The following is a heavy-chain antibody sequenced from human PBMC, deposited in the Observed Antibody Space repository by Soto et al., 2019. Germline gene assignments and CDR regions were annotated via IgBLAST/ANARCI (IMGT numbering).Heavy chain of an antibody. CDR2: IRSKANSYAT. D-gene: IGHD1-26*01. V-gene: IGHV3-73*01. CDR1: GFTFSGSA. Sequence: GGSLRLSCAASGFTFSGSAMHWVRQASGKGLEWVGRIRSKANSYATAYAASVKGRFTISRDYSKNTAYLQMNSLKTEDTAVYYCTRTQGFSGSYYYFDYWGQGTLVTVSS. CDR3: TRTQGFSGSYYYFDY. J-gene: IGHJ4*02.